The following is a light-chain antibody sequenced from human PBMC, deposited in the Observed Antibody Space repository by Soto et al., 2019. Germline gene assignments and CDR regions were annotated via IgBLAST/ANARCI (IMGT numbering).Light chain of an antibody. CDR3: QVWISDHLV. V-gene: IGLV3-21*02. J-gene: IGLJ3*02. Sequence: SYELTQPPSVSVAPGQTARITCGGDNIGSRSVHWYQQKPGQAPVLVVYDDCDRPSGIPDRFSGSNSGNTATLTISRVEAGDEADFYCQVWISDHLVFGGGTKLTVL. CDR2: DDC. CDR1: NIGSRS.